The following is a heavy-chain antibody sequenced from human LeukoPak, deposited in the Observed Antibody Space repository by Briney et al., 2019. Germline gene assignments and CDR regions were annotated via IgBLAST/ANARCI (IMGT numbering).Heavy chain of an antibody. V-gene: IGHV3-30*18. D-gene: IGHD5-12*01. J-gene: IGHJ3*02. CDR3: AKDYSGYDEGDAFDI. Sequence: GGCLRLSCAASGFTFSSYGMHWVRQAPGKGLEWVAVISYDGSNKYYADSVKGRFTISRDNSKNTLYLQMNSLRAEDTAVYYCAKDYSGYDEGDAFDIWGQGTMVTVSS. CDR1: GFTFSSYG. CDR2: ISYDGSNK.